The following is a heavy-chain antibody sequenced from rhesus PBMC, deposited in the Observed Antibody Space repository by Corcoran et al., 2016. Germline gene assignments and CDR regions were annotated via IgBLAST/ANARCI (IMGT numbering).Heavy chain of an antibody. CDR2: IYPGDSDT. D-gene: IGHD4-11*01. Sequence: EVQLVQSGAEVKRPGESLGISCKTSGSSFTSSWLTWVRQMPGKGLEWMGSIYPGDSDTRYNPSFQGHVTISADKSISTTYLQWSSLKASDTATYYCAKDRTSLTNRFDVWGPGVLVTVSS. CDR1: GSSFTSSW. V-gene: IGHV5S1*01. J-gene: IGHJ5-1*01. CDR3: AKDRTSLTNRFDV.